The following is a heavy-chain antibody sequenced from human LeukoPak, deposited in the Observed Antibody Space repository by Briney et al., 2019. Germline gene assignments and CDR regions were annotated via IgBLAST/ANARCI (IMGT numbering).Heavy chain of an antibody. V-gene: IGHV3-30*02. CDR1: GFTFSSYG. J-gene: IGHJ4*02. CDR2: IRYDVSNE. D-gene: IGHD3-10*01. Sequence: GGSLRPSCAASGFTFSSYGMHWVRQAPGKGLEWVAFIRYDVSNEYYADSVKGRFTISRDNSKNTLYLQMNSLRAEDTAVYYCARDVGPLDYWGQGTLVTVSS. CDR3: ARDVGPLDY.